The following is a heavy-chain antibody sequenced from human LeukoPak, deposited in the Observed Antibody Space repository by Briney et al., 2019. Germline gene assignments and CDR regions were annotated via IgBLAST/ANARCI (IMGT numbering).Heavy chain of an antibody. V-gene: IGHV4-59*01. Sequence: SETLSLTCTVSGGSISSYYWSWIRQPPGKGLEWIGYIYYSGSTNYNPSLKSRVTISVDTSKNQFSLKLSSVTAADTAVYYCARGISYYDSSGSYGGLDFGYWGQGTLVTVSS. CDR1: GGSISSYY. J-gene: IGHJ4*02. CDR3: ARGISYYDSSGSYGGLDFGY. D-gene: IGHD3-22*01. CDR2: IYYSGST.